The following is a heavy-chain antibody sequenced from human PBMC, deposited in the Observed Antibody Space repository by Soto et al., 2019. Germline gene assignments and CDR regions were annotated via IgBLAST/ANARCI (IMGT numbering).Heavy chain of an antibody. V-gene: IGHV1-2*02. CDR1: GYIFSDYY. Sequence: GASGKVSCKASGYIFSDYYIHWVRQAPGQGLEWMGWIDPRNGGTKYAQKFQDRLTMTTDTSTSTAFLELRRLRLDDTAVFFCARVLYRNVIHAWGQGTLVTVSS. CDR2: IDPRNGGT. D-gene: IGHD5-18*01. J-gene: IGHJ1*01. CDR3: ARVLYRNVIHA.